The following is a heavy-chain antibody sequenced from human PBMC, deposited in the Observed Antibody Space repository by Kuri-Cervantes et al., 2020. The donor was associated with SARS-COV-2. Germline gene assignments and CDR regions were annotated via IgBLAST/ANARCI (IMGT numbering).Heavy chain of an antibody. CDR3: ARVEGISLDY. CDR2: ISSSSSTI. J-gene: IGHJ4*02. Sequence: GESLKISCAASGFTFSSYSMNWVRQAPGKGLEWVSYISSSSSTIYYADSVKGRFTISRDNAKNSPYLQMNSLRAEDTAVYYCARVEGISLDYWGQGTLVTVSS. V-gene: IGHV3-48*01. CDR1: GFTFSSYS. D-gene: IGHD3-3*01.